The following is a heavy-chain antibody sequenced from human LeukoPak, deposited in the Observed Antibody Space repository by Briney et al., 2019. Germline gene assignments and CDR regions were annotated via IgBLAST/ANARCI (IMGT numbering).Heavy chain of an antibody. Sequence: GGSLRLSGAASGFTFSSYWMHWVRQAPGKGLVWVSRINSDGSSTSYADSVKGRFSISRDNARNTLYLQMNSLRAEDTAVYYCVKGLDYSSSQMDSWGQGTLVTVSS. CDR2: INSDGSST. V-gene: IGHV3-74*01. J-gene: IGHJ4*02. D-gene: IGHD6-6*01. CDR1: GFTFSSYW. CDR3: VKGLDYSSSQMDS.